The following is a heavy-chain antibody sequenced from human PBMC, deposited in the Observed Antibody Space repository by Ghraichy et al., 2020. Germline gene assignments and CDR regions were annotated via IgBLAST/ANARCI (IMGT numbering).Heavy chain of an antibody. D-gene: IGHD2-15*01. V-gene: IGHV4-39*01. CDR3: ARHPKGYCSGDNCYSNPWVWFDP. Sequence: SQTLSLTCSVSGDSISSSDHYWGWIRQPPGKNMEWIGTIYSSGSTFYNPSLKSRATMSVDTSKNNFSLNLTSVTAADTAMYYCARHPKGYCSGDNCYSNPWVWFDPWGQGTLVTGSS. CDR2: IYSSGST. CDR1: GDSISSSDHY. J-gene: IGHJ5*02.